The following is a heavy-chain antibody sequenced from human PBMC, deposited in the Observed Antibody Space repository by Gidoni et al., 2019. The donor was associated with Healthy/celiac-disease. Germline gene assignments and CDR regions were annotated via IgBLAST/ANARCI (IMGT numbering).Heavy chain of an antibody. CDR3: EREGDYGYFQH. D-gene: IGHD4-17*01. J-gene: IGHJ1*01. Sequence: QVQLVESGGGVVQPGRSLRLSCAASGFTFSSYGMHWVRQAPGKGLEWVAVIWDDGSNKYYADSVKGRFTISRDNSKNTLYLQMNSLRAEDTAVYYCEREGDYGYFQHWGQGTLVTVSS. V-gene: IGHV3-33*01. CDR2: IWDDGSNK. CDR1: GFTFSSYG.